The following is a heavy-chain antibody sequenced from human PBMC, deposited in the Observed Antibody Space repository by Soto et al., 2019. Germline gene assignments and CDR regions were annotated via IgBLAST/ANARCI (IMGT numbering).Heavy chain of an antibody. CDR2: IGPESGAT. J-gene: IGHJ4*02. D-gene: IGHD1-26*01. CDR1: GYTFTGNY. Sequence: GASVKVSCKASGYTFTGNYIHWVRQAPEQGPEWMGEIGPESGATRYAQRFQGRVNMTRDMSITTVYMELNSLSPDDTAVYSCGRGRSGQIVVFYWGQGTPVTVSS. CDR3: GRGRSGQIVVFY. V-gene: IGHV1-2*02.